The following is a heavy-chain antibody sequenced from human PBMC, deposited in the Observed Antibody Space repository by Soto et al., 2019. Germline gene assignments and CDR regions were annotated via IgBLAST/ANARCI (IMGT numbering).Heavy chain of an antibody. CDR3: ARDLVVVTA. D-gene: IGHD2-21*02. Sequence: EVQLVESGGGLVQPGGSLRLSCTASGFTFSSYSMNWVRQAPGKGLEWVSYISSSSSTIYYADSVKGRFTISRDNAKNSLYLQMNSLRAEDTAVYYCARDLVVVTAWGQGTLVTVSS. CDR1: GFTFSSYS. CDR2: ISSSSSTI. J-gene: IGHJ5*02. V-gene: IGHV3-48*01.